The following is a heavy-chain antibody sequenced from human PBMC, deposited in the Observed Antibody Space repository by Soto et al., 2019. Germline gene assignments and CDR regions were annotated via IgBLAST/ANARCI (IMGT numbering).Heavy chain of an antibody. J-gene: IGHJ6*02. CDR2: IYYSGST. Sequence: SETLSLTCTVSGGSISSYYWSWIRQPPGKGLEWIGYIYYSGSTNYNPSLKSRVTISVDTSKNQFSLKLSSVTAADTAVYYCARTGYYYYGMDVWGQGTTVTVSS. V-gene: IGHV4-59*01. CDR3: ARTGYYYYGMDV. CDR1: GGSISSYY.